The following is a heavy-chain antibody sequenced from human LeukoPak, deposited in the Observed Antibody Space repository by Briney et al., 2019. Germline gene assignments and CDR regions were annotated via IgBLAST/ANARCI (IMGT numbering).Heavy chain of an antibody. CDR3: AYSGSYGHLGY. CDR2: IYSSVST. J-gene: IGHJ4*02. CDR1: GGSISSNAYY. D-gene: IGHD1-26*01. Sequence: SETLSLTCTVSGGSISSNAYYWAWIRQPPGKGLEWIGSIYSSVSTYYDPSLKSRVTTSVDTSKNQFSLRLSSVTAADTALYYCAYSGSYGHLGYWGQGIPVTVSS. V-gene: IGHV4-39*01.